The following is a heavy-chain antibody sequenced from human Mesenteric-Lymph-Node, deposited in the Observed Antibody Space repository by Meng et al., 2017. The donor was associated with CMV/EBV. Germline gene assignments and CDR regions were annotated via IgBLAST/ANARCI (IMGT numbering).Heavy chain of an antibody. CDR2: ISSSGSTI. Sequence: GESLKISCAASGFTFSTDEMNWVRQAPGKGLEWVSYISSSGSTIYYADSVKGRFTISRDNAKNSLYLQMNSLRAEDTAVYYCARGGSTSPFIYWGQGTLVTVSS. CDR3: ARGGSTSPFIY. D-gene: IGHD2-2*01. CDR1: GFTFSTDE. V-gene: IGHV3-48*03. J-gene: IGHJ4*02.